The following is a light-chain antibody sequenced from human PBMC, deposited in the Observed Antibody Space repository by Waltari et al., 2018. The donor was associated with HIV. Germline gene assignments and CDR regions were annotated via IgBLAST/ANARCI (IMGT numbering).Light chain of an antibody. CDR3: SSYTSSTPYV. CDR1: SSDVGGYDY. Sequence: QSALTQPASVSGSPGQSITISCTGTSSDVGGYDYVPWYQLYPGKAPKLMISEVSNRPSGVSNRFSGSKSGNTASLTISGLQAEDEADYYCSSYTSSTPYVFGTGTKVTVL. J-gene: IGLJ1*01. V-gene: IGLV2-14*01. CDR2: EVS.